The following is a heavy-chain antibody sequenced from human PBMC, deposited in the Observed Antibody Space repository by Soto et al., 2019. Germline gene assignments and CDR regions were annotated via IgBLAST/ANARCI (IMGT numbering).Heavy chain of an antibody. V-gene: IGHV3-15*01. CDR1: GFTFSNAW. D-gene: IGHD3-3*01. CDR2: IKSKTDGGTT. J-gene: IGHJ5*02. CDR3: TTDPRYITIFGVVIEYSDWFDP. Sequence: EVQLVESGGGLVKPGGSLRLSCAASGFTFSNAWMSWVRQAPGKGLEWVGRIKSKTDGGTTDYAAPVKGRFTISRDDSKNTLYLQMNSLKTEDTAVYYCTTDPRYITIFGVVIEYSDWFDPWGQGTLVTVSS.